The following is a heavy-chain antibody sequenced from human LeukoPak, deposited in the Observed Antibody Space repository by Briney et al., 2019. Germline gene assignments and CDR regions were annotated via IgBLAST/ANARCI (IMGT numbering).Heavy chain of an antibody. CDR2: INPSGGST. J-gene: IGHJ4*02. CDR1: GYTFTSYY. V-gene: IGHV1-46*01. D-gene: IGHD6-6*01. CDR3: ARDRAARLLFDY. Sequence: ASVKVSCKASGYTFTSYYMHWVRQAPGQGLEWMGIINPSGGSTSCAQKFQGRVTMTRDTSTSTVYMELSSLRSEDTAVYYCARDRAARLLFDYWGQGTLVTVSS.